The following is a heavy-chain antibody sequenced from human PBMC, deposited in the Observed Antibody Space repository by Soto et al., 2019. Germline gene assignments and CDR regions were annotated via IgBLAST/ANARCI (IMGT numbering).Heavy chain of an antibody. V-gene: IGHV3-30*18. D-gene: IGHD1-26*01. J-gene: IGHJ4*02. Sequence: QVQLVESGGGVVQPGRSLRLSCAASGFTFSSLGMHWVRQAPGKGLEWVAVISYDGSEKYYADSVKGRFTISRDNSKNTLSLQMNSLRVEDTAVYYCVKERTGTWDFDYWGQGNLVTVSS. CDR3: VKERTGTWDFDY. CDR1: GFTFSSLG. CDR2: ISYDGSEK.